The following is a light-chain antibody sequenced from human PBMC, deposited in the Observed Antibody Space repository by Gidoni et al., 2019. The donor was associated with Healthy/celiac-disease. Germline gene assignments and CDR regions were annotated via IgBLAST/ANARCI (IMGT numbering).Light chain of an antibody. CDR2: KAS. J-gene: IGKJ4*01. Sequence: DFQMTQSPSTLSASVGDRVTITCRASQSISSWLAWYQQKPGKAPKLLIYKASSLESGVPSRFSGSGSGTEFTLTISSLQPDDFATYYCQQYKSYSTFXGXTKVEIK. V-gene: IGKV1-5*03. CDR1: QSISSW. CDR3: QQYKSYST.